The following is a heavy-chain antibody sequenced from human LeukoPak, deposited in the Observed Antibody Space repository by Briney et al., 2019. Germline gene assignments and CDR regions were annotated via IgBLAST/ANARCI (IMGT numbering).Heavy chain of an antibody. J-gene: IGHJ6*03. CDR3: ARGVGDYIFPHDNFYMDV. V-gene: IGHV4-59*01. CDR2: IYYSGST. D-gene: IGHD4-17*01. CDR1: SGSNNKFY. Sequence: SETLSLTCSVSSGSNNKFYWSWIRQPPGKGLEWIGYIYYSGSTNYNPSLQSRVTISVDTSKSQFYLKLSSVTAADTAVYYCARGVGDYIFPHDNFYMDVWGKGTTVTVSS.